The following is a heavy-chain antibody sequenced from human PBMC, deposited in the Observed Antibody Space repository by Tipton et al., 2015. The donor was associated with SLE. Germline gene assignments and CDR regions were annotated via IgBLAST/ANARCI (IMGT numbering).Heavy chain of an antibody. Sequence: TLSLTCAVSGYSVNSGYYWGWIRQSPGKGLEWIGTITHRGNNYYNPSLKSRVTISIDTSQNHVSLKVTSLTAADTAVYYCAMDTHIWLRFDYWGQGALVTVSS. CDR3: AMDTHIWLRFDY. D-gene: IGHD5-12*01. J-gene: IGHJ4*02. CDR1: GYSVNSGYY. CDR2: ITHRGNN. V-gene: IGHV4-38-2*01.